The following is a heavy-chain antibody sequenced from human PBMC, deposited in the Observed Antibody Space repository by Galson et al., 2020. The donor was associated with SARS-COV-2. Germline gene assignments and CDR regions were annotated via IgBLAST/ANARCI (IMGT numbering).Heavy chain of an antibody. CDR2: ISGSGGST. D-gene: IGHD4-4*01. CDR1: GFTFSSYA. J-gene: IGHJ3*02. Sequence: GESLKISCAASGFTFSSYAMNWVRQAPGRGLEWVSGISGSGGSTYYADSVKGRFTISRDNSKNTLYLQMNSLRAEDTAVYYCAKDRSGYSNYIDAFDIWGQGTMVTVSS. CDR3: AKDRSGYSNYIDAFDI. V-gene: IGHV3-23*01.